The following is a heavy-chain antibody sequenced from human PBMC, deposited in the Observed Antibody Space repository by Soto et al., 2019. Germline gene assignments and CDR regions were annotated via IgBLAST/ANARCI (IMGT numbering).Heavy chain of an antibody. V-gene: IGHV1-24*01. D-gene: IGHD2-15*01. CDR3: AKSPRGRGRYYFDY. CDR1: GYTLTELS. J-gene: IGHJ4*02. CDR2: FDPEDGET. Sequence: ASVKVSCKVSGYTLTELSMHWVRQAPGKGLEWMGGFDPEDGETIYAQKFQGRVTMTEDTSTDTAYMELSSLRSEDTAVYYCAKSPRGRGRYYFDYWGQGTLVTVSS.